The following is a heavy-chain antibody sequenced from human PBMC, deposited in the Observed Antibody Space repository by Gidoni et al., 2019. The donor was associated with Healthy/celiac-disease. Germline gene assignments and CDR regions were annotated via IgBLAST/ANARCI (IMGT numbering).Heavy chain of an antibody. CDR3: AREWLVGSHAFDI. CDR2: INRDGSST. CDR1: VLPFSSYW. J-gene: IGHJ3*02. V-gene: IGHV3-74*01. Sequence: EVQLVESGGGLVQPGGSLRLPCAASVLPFSSYWMHWVRQAPGKGLVWVSRINRDGSSTSYADSVKGRFTISRDNAKNTLYLQMNSLRAEDTAVYYCAREWLVGSHAFDIWGQGTMVTVSS. D-gene: IGHD6-19*01.